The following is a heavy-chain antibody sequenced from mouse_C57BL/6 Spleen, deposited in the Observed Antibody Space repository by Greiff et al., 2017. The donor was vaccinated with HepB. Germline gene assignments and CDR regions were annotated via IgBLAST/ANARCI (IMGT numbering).Heavy chain of an antibody. D-gene: IGHD4-1*01. CDR3: ARVYWDAFDY. V-gene: IGHV5-17*01. CDR1: GFTFSDYG. CDR2: ISSGSSTI. Sequence: EVKLVESGGGLVKPGGSLKLSCAASGFTFSDYGMHWVRQAPEKGLEWVAYISSGSSTIYYADTVKGRFTISRDNAKNTLFLQMTSLRSEDTAMYYCARVYWDAFDYWGQGTTLTVSS. J-gene: IGHJ2*01.